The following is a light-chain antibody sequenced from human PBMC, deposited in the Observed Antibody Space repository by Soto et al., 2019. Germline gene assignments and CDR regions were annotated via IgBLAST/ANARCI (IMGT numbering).Light chain of an antibody. CDR1: QSIGIY. CDR3: QHRSNWPGTWT. Sequence: IVLAQYPATLSLSPGESATLSCQAIQSIGIYLAWYRQKPGQAPRLLIYAASNRAAGIPARFSGSGSGTDFTLTITSLEPEDFAVYYCQHRSNWPGTWTFGQGTKVDIK. CDR2: AAS. V-gene: IGKV3-11*01. J-gene: IGKJ1*01.